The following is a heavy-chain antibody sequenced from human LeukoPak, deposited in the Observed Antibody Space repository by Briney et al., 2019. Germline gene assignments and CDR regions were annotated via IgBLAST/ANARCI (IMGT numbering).Heavy chain of an antibody. CDR3: ARGRYIAAASRVGWFDP. V-gene: IGHV1-2*04. D-gene: IGHD6-13*01. J-gene: IGHJ5*02. CDR2: INPNSGGT. CDR1: GYTFTGYY. Sequence: ASVKVSCKASGYTFTGYYMHWVRQAPGQGLEWMGWINPNSGGTNYAQKFQGWVTMTRDTSISTAYMELSRLRSDDTAVYYCARGRYIAAASRVGWFDPWGQGTLVTVSS.